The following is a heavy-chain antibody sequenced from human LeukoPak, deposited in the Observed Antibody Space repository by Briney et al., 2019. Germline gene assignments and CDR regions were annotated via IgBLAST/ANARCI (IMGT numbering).Heavy chain of an antibody. Sequence: LVTLSLTCAVYGGSFSGYYWSWIRQPPGKGLEWIGEINHSGSTNYNPSLKSRVTISVDTSKNQFSLKLSSVTAADTAVYYCATSIAARSKFDYWGQGTLVTVSS. CDR1: GGSFSGYY. J-gene: IGHJ4*02. D-gene: IGHD6-6*01. V-gene: IGHV4-34*01. CDR2: INHSGST. CDR3: ATSIAARSKFDY.